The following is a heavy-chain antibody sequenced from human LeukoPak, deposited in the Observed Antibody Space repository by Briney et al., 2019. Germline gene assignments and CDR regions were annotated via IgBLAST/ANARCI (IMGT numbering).Heavy chain of an antibody. D-gene: IGHD6-13*01. CDR2: ISSSSYI. CDR3: ARDGPEYSSTYYY. V-gene: IGHV3-21*01. CDR1: GFTFSSYS. Sequence: GGSLRLSCAASGFTFSSYSMNWVRQAPGKGLEWVSSISSSSYIYYADSVKGRFTISRDNAKNSLYLQMNSLRAEDTAVYYCARDGPEYSSTYYYWGQGTLVTVSS. J-gene: IGHJ4*02.